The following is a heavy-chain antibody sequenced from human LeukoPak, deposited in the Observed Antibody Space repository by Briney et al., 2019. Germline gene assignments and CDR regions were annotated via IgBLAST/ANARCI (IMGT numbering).Heavy chain of an antibody. D-gene: IGHD3-10*01. CDR3: ARDRYFGSDGFDI. J-gene: IGHJ3*02. Sequence: QPGGSLRLSCAASGFSFSEHGMHWVRQAPGQGPEWVTVTWYDGSNNHYADSVKGRFTISRDNSKNTVFLEMNSLRAEDTAVYLCARDRYFGSDGFDIWGPGTMVIVSS. CDR1: GFSFSEHG. CDR2: TWYDGSNN. V-gene: IGHV3-33*01.